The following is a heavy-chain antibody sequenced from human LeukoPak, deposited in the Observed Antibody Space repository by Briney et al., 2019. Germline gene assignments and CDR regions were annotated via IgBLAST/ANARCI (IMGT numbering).Heavy chain of an antibody. CDR2: ISAYNGNT. V-gene: IGHV1-18*01. CDR3: ARLGFSGSYYPLADFDY. CDR1: GYTFTSYG. J-gene: IGHJ4*02. D-gene: IGHD1-26*01. Sequence: ASVKVSCKASGYTFTSYGISWVRQAPGQGLEWMGWISAYNGNTNYAQKLQGRVTMTTDTSTSTAYMELRSLRSDDTAVYYCARLGFSGSYYPLADFDYWGQGTLVTVSS.